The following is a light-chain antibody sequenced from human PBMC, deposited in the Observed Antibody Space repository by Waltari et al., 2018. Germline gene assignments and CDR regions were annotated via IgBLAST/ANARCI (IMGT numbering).Light chain of an antibody. CDR1: HIGSYS. Sequence: SYVLTQPPSVSVAPGETARITCGGDHIGSYSAPWYQQKPGQAPVLVIFYDSDRPSGIAGRCSGSTSGHTATLTVSRGEAGDEANYYCRVWHAAIDPGVFGTGTEVTV. CDR2: YDS. J-gene: IGLJ1*01. CDR3: RVWHAAIDPGV. V-gene: IGLV3-21*04.